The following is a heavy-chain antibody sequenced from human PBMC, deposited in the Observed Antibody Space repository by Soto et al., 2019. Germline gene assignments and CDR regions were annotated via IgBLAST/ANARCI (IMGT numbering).Heavy chain of an antibody. CDR1: GGSISSGGYH. V-gene: IGHV4-31*03. J-gene: IGHJ4*02. Sequence: PSETLSLTCNVSGGSISSGGYHWSWIRQHPGKGLEWIAYIYYSGDTYYNPSLKSRVVISVHTSKKQFSLNLSSATAADTAVYYCARLAYSSRGGQFFDYWGQGVQVTVS. D-gene: IGHD6-13*01. CDR2: IYYSGDT. CDR3: ARLAYSSRGGQFFDY.